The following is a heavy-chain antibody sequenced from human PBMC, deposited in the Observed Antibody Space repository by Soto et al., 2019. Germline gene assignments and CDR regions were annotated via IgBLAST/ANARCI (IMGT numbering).Heavy chain of an antibody. Sequence: QLQLQESGSGLVKPPQTLSLTCAVSGGSISSGGYSWSWIRQPPGKGLEWIGYIYHSGSTYYNPSLKSRVTISVDRSKNQFSLKLSSVTAADTAVYYCARAKGYKGVYYYDTWGAFDIWGQGTMVTVSS. CDR3: ARAKGYKGVYYYDTWGAFDI. CDR1: GGSISSGGYS. J-gene: IGHJ3*02. CDR2: IYHSGST. D-gene: IGHD3-22*01. V-gene: IGHV4-30-2*01.